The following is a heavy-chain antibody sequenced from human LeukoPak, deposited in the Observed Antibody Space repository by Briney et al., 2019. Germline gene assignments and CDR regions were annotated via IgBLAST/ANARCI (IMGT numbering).Heavy chain of an antibody. CDR2: ISGGGGST. CDR1: GFTFTSYS. Sequence: GGSLRLSCAASGFTFTSYSMNWVRQASGKGLEWVSTISGGGGSTYYADSVKGRFTISRDNSKNTLYLQVNSLRAEDTAVYYCAKGGKWDVTPFDYWGQGTLVTVSS. J-gene: IGHJ4*02. V-gene: IGHV3-23*01. D-gene: IGHD1-26*01. CDR3: AKGGKWDVTPFDY.